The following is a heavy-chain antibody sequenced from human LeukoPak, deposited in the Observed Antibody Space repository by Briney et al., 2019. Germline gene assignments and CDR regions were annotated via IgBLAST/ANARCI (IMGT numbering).Heavy chain of an antibody. CDR3: ARDRGRCSSTSCYREYYFDY. J-gene: IGHJ4*02. V-gene: IGHV3-30-3*01. Sequence: PGRSLRLSCAASGFTFSSYAMHWVRQAPGKGLEWVAVISYDGSNKYYADSVKGRFTISGDNSKNTLYLQMNSLRAEDTAVYYCARDRGRCSSTSCYREYYFDYGGQGTLVTVS. CDR1: GFTFSSYA. CDR2: ISYDGSNK. D-gene: IGHD2-2*01.